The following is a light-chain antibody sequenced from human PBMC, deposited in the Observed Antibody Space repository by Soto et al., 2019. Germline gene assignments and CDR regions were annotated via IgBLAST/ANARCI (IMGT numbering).Light chain of an antibody. Sequence: QSALTQPASVSGSPGQSITISCTGTSSDVGGYNYVSWYQQHPGKAPKLMIYDVSNRPSGVSNRFSGSKSGNTASLTISGLQAEDEADYYCSSYTSSSTLEIGTGTKVTAL. J-gene: IGLJ1*01. V-gene: IGLV2-14*01. CDR2: DVS. CDR3: SSYTSSSTLE. CDR1: SSDVGGYNY.